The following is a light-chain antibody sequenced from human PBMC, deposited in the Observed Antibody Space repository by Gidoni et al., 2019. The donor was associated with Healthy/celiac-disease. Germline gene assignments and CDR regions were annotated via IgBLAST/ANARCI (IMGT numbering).Light chain of an antibody. CDR3: QAWDSSTVV. J-gene: IGLJ2*01. CDR1: KLGDKY. Sequence: SYELTQPPSVSVSPGQTASITCSGDKLGDKYACWYQQKPGQSPLLFIYQDSKRPSGIPERFSGSNSGTTATLTISGTQAMDEADYYCQAWDSSTVVFGGGTKLTVL. V-gene: IGLV3-1*01. CDR2: QDS.